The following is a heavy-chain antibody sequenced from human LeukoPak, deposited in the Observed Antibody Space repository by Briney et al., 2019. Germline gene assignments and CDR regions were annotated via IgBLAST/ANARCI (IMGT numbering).Heavy chain of an antibody. CDR2: INPSGGST. Sequence: AASVNVSCKASGYTFTSYYMHWVRQAPGQGLEWMGIINPSGGSTSYAQKFQGRVTMTRDTSTNTVYMELSSLRSEDTAVYYCAREHWERRRGGDSSGWYGRDYFDYWGQGTLVTVSS. CDR1: GYTFTSYY. CDR3: AREHWERRRGGDSSGWYGRDYFDY. J-gene: IGHJ4*02. D-gene: IGHD6-19*01. V-gene: IGHV1-46*01.